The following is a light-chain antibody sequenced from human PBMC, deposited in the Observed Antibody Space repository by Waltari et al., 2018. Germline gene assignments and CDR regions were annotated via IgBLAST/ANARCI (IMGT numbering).Light chain of an antibody. V-gene: IGLV3-21*02. Sequence: SYVLTQPPSVSVAPGQTARITCGGSDIGEKRVHWYQHKTGQAPLLVVYDDNDRPSGLPGRISGSNSGYTATLSITRVEAGDEADYYCQVWDSDGDHVVFGGGTKLIVL. CDR1: DIGEKR. CDR2: DDN. CDR3: QVWDSDGDHVV. J-gene: IGLJ2*01.